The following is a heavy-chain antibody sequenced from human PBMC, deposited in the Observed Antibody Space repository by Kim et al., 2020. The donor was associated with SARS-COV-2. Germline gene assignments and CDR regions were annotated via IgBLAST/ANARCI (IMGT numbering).Heavy chain of an antibody. CDR2: IIPMVGNA. Sequence: SVKVSCKVFGETFSSYNINWVRQAPGQGLEWMGRIIPMVGNADYAQKFQGRVTITADRSTSTAYMDVSSLRSEDTAVYYCARPAGGFGDSLDYWGQGTLFTVSS. CDR1: GETFSSYN. D-gene: IGHD3-10*01. CDR3: ARPAGGFGDSLDY. J-gene: IGHJ4*02. V-gene: IGHV1-69*02.